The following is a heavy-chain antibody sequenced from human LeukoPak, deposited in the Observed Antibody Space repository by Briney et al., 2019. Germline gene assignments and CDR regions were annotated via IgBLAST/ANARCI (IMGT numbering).Heavy chain of an antibody. Sequence: GSLKVSRQTSGYSFHIYVINWVRQATGQGLEWMGWVNPNSGDKDCARTFQGRLTMPRQTSLRTAYMEVSDLRVENTDVHYCSRGARFDAWGQGTQVTVSS. CDR1: GYSFHIYV. J-gene: IGHJ5*02. V-gene: IGHV1-8*01. CDR2: VNPNSGDK. CDR3: SRGARFDA.